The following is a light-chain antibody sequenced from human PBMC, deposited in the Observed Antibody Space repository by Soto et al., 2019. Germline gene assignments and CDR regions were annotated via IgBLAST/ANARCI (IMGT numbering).Light chain of an antibody. V-gene: IGLV3-21*02. CDR3: QVWDRRSDHYV. CDR1: NIGGKS. J-gene: IGLJ1*01. Sequence: SYELTQPPSVSVAPGQTARITCGGNNIGGKSVHWYQQKPGQAPVLVVYDNSDRPSGIPERFSGSNSGTTATLTISRVEAGDEADYYCQVWDRRSDHYVFGSGTRSPS. CDR2: DNS.